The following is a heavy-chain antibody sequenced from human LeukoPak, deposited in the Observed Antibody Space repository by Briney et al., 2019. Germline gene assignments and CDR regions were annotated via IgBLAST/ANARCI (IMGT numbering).Heavy chain of an antibody. J-gene: IGHJ5*02. D-gene: IGHD5-12*01. CDR2: INPSGGST. CDR3: ARDTTAIVATKNSWFDP. V-gene: IGHV1-46*01. CDR1: GYTFTSYY. Sequence: ASVKVSCKASGYTFTSYYMHWVRQAPGQGLEWMGIINPSGGSTSYAQKFQGRVTMTRDTSTSTVYMELSSLRSEDTAVYYCARDTTAIVATKNSWFDPWGQGTLVTVSS.